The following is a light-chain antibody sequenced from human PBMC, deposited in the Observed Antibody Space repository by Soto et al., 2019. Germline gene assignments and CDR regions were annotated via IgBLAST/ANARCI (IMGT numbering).Light chain of an antibody. CDR3: QQSYSTLGT. CDR1: ESISSY. CDR2: AAS. Sequence: DIQITQSLPTLSASAGDRVTITCLASESISSYLNWYQQKPGKAPKLLIYAASSLQSGVPSRFSGSGSGTDFTLTISSLHPEDFATYYCQQSYSTLGTFGQGTKVDIK. V-gene: IGKV1-39*01. J-gene: IGKJ1*01.